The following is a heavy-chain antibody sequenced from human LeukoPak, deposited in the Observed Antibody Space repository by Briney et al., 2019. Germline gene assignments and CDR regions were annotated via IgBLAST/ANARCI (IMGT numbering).Heavy chain of an antibody. D-gene: IGHD3-22*01. J-gene: IGHJ4*02. V-gene: IGHV4-30-4*01. CDR2: IYYSGST. Sequence: PSETLCLTCTVSGGSISSGDYYWSWIRQPPGKGLEWIGYIYYSGSTYYNPSLKSRVTISVDTSKNQFSLKLSSVTAADTAVYYCARMPGGKGWTYYYDSSGPYNDYWGQGTLVTVSS. CDR1: GGSISSGDYY. CDR3: ARMPGGKGWTYYYDSSGPYNDY.